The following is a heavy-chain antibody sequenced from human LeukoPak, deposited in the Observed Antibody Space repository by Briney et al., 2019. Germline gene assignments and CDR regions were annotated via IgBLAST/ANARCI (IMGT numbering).Heavy chain of an antibody. V-gene: IGHV4-59*11. CDR3: ARDLGQEWLDH. CDR1: GGSISDHY. D-gene: IGHD3-16*01. CDR2: INYRGST. Sequence: PAETLSLSCTVSGGSISDHYWSWLRQPPGKGLEWIWYINYRGSTNYNPSLESRVAMSADTSRTQFSLKMSSVTAADTAVYYCARDLGQEWLDHWGQGTLVTVSS. J-gene: IGHJ5*02.